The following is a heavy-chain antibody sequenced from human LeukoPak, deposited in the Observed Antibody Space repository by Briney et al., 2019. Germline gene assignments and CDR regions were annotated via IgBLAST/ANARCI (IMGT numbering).Heavy chain of an antibody. J-gene: IGHJ5*02. D-gene: IGHD2-15*01. Sequence: GGSLRLSCAASGFTFSSYWMHWVRQTPGKGLVWVSRIKSDGSTIYADSVKGRFTISRDNSKNTLYLQMNSLRAEDTAVYYCAKTPRVAASLNWFDPWGQGTLVTVSS. CDR1: GFTFSSYW. CDR2: IKSDGST. CDR3: AKTPRVAASLNWFDP. V-gene: IGHV3-74*01.